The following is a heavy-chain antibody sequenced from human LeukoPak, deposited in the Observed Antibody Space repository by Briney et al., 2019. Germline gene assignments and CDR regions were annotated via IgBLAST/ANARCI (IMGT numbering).Heavy chain of an antibody. D-gene: IGHD3-3*01. Sequence: PSETLSLTCAVYGGSFSGYYWSWNRQPPGKGLEWIGEINHSGSTNYNPSLKSRVTISVDTSKNRFSLKLSSVTAADTAVYYCARGDRPYYDFWSHARYFDYWGQGTLVTVSS. V-gene: IGHV4-34*01. CDR2: INHSGST. CDR1: GGSFSGYY. CDR3: ARGDRPYYDFWSHARYFDY. J-gene: IGHJ4*02.